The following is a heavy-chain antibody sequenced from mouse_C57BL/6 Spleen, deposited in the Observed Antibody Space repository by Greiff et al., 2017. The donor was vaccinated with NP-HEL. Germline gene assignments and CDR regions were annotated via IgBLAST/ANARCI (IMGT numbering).Heavy chain of an antibody. CDR3: ARGTHYSAMDY. CDR2: ISYDGSN. V-gene: IGHV3-6*01. CDR1: GYSITSGYY. Sequence: EVQLQQSGPGLVKPSQSLSLTCSVTGYSITSGYYWNWIRQFPGNKLEWMGYISYDGSNNYNPSLKNRISSTRDTSKNQFFLTLNSVTTEDTATYYCARGTHYSAMDYWGQGTSVTVSS. J-gene: IGHJ4*01.